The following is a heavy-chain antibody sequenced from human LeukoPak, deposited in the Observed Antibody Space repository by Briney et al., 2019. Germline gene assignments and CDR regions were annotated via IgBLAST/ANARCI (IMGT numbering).Heavy chain of an antibody. CDR3: AKDRSSRYDFWSGSFSHYYYYYMDV. CDR1: GFTFSSYA. D-gene: IGHD3-3*01. J-gene: IGHJ6*03. CDR2: ISGGSA. Sequence: GGSLRLSCAASGFTFSSYAMSWVRQAPGKGLEWVSAISGGSADYADSVKGRFSISIDNSKNTLYLQMNSLRAEDTAVYYCAKDRSSRYDFWSGSFSHYYYYYMDVWGKGTTVTVFS. V-gene: IGHV3-23*01.